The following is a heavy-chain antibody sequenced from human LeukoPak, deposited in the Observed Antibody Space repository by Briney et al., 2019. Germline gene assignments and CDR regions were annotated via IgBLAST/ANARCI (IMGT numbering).Heavy chain of an antibody. CDR3: ARALLHITIFGVVIAFDY. D-gene: IGHD3-3*01. Sequence: GGSLRLSCAASGFTFSSYSMNWVRQAPGKGLEWVSSISSSSSYIYYADSVKGRFTISRDNAKNSLYLQMNSLRAEDTAVYYCARALLHITIFGVVIAFDYWGQGTLVTVSS. J-gene: IGHJ4*02. CDR1: GFTFSSYS. CDR2: ISSSSSYI. V-gene: IGHV3-21*01.